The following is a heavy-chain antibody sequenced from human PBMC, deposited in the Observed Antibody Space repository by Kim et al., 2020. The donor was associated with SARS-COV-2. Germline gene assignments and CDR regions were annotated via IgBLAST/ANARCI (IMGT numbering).Heavy chain of an antibody. CDR2: VHHSGTT. D-gene: IGHD6-6*01. CDR3: ARRHSSLDPVV. V-gene: IGHV4-34*01. CDR1: GGSFSGHY. J-gene: IGHJ6*03. Sequence: SETLSLTCAVYGGSFSGHYWSWIRQSPGRGLEWIGEVHHSGTTVYNSSLKSRLTMSVDTSKSQFSLKLSSVTVADTAIYFCARRHSSLDPVVWGKGTAVT.